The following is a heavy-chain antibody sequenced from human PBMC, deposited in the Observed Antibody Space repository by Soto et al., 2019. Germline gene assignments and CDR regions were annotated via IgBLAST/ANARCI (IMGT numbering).Heavy chain of an antibody. CDR2: IIPIFGTA. V-gene: IGHV1-69*01. CDR1: GGTFSSYA. Sequence: QVQLVQSGAEVKKPGSSVKVSCKASGGTFSSYAISWVRQAPGQGLEWMGGIIPIFGTANYAQKFQGRVTITADESTSTAYMELSSLRSEDTAVYYCARAYYDDSSGYSPNWFDPWGQGTLVTVSS. CDR3: ARAYYDDSSGYSPNWFDP. J-gene: IGHJ5*02. D-gene: IGHD3-22*01.